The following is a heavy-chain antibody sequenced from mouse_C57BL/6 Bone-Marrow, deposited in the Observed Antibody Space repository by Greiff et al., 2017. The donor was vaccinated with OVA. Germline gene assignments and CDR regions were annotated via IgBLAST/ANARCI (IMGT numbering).Heavy chain of an antibody. CDR3: ARGVVAPYYAMDY. Sequence: QVQLKESGAELMKPGASVKLSCKATGYTFTGYWIEWVKQRPGHGLEWIGEILPGRGSTNYNEKFKGKATFTADTSSNTAYMQLSSLTTEDSAIYYCARGVVAPYYAMDYWGQGTSVTVSS. CDR2: ILPGRGST. V-gene: IGHV1-9*01. J-gene: IGHJ4*01. D-gene: IGHD1-1*01. CDR1: GYTFTGYW.